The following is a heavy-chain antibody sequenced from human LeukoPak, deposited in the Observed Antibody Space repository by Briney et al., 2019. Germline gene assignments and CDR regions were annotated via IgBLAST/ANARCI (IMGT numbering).Heavy chain of an antibody. Sequence: GGSLRLSCAASGFTFSDYPMNWVRQTPGKGLEWVSYISSTGVIYYADSVRGRFSISRDNAMNSVYMQMNSLRAEDTALYYRARDHNWGFDYWGRGTLVTVPS. CDR2: ISSTGVI. CDR1: GFTFSDYP. CDR3: ARDHNWGFDY. V-gene: IGHV3-69-1*01. D-gene: IGHD7-27*01. J-gene: IGHJ4*02.